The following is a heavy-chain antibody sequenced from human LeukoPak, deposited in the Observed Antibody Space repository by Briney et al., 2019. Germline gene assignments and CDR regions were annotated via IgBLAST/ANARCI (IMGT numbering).Heavy chain of an antibody. D-gene: IGHD4-17*01. Sequence: GGSLRLSCAASGLTGSHNYVSWVRQAPGKGLEWVSAIHTSGDTCYADSVKGRFSISRDSSKNTLYLQMNSLRVEDTAVYYCAKYAPPTTALTRFFDDWGQGTLVTVSS. V-gene: IGHV3-53*01. CDR2: IHTSGDT. CDR1: GLTGSHNY. CDR3: AKYAPPTTALTRFFDD. J-gene: IGHJ4*02.